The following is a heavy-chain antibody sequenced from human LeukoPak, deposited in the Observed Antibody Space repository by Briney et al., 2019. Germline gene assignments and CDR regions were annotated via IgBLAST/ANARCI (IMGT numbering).Heavy chain of an antibody. D-gene: IGHD5-18*01. CDR2: IYYSGRT. CDR3: ARRRHDVTAVFDATGGFDP. Sequence: SETLSLTCTVSGGSVSGSSYDWGWVRQSPGKGLEWIGNIYYSGRTYFNPSFRSRVIISIDTSKNQFSLKMTSVTAADRAVYYCARRRHDVTAVFDATGGFDPWGQGILVTVSS. J-gene: IGHJ5*02. V-gene: IGHV4-39*01. CDR1: GGSVSGSSYD.